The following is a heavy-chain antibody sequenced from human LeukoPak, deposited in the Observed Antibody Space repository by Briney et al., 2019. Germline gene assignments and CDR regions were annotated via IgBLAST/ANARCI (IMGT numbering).Heavy chain of an antibody. V-gene: IGHV4-34*01. CDR2: INHSGST. CDR1: GGSFSGYY. J-gene: IGHJ3*02. CDR3: ARRPSVLRYFDWLPRGAFDI. D-gene: IGHD3-9*01. Sequence: SETLSLTCTVYGGSFSGYYWSWIRQPPGKGLEWIGEINHSGSTNYNPSLKSRVTISVDTSKNQFSLKLSSVTAADTAVYYCARRPSVLRYFDWLPRGAFDIWGQGTMVTVSS.